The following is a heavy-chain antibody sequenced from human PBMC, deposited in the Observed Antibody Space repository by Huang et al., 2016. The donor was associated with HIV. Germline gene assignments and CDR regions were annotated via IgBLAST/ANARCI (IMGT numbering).Heavy chain of an antibody. Sequence: QVRLQESGPGLVKPSQTLALTCTVSGVPISSGGYYWTWIRRPPGKGLEWIGYGYYSGITHYNASLKSRVIISVDTYTNQFYLKMNSLTAADTAVYYCARAPYDSRGYYWWGQGTLVTVSS. J-gene: IGHJ4*02. D-gene: IGHD3-22*01. CDR3: ARAPYDSRGYYW. CDR2: GYYSGIT. CDR1: GVPISSGGYY. V-gene: IGHV4-30-4*08.